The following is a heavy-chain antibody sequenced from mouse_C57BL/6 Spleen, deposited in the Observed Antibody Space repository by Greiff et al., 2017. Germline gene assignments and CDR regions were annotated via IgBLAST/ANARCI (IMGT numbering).Heavy chain of an antibody. V-gene: IGHV14-2*01. CDR2: IDPEDGET. CDR1: GFNIKDYY. Sequence: VQLQQSGAELVKPGASVKLSCTASGFNIKDYYMHWVKQRTEQGLEWIGRIDPEDGETKYAPKFQGKATITADTSSNTAYLQLSSLTSEDTAVYYCASLITTVVATKDYFDYWGQGTTLTVSS. CDR3: ASLITTVVATKDYFDY. J-gene: IGHJ2*01. D-gene: IGHD1-1*01.